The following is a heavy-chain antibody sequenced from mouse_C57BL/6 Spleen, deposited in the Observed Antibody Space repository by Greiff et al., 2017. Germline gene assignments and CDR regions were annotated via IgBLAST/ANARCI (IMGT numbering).Heavy chain of an antibody. J-gene: IGHJ3*01. D-gene: IGHD1-1*01. CDR3: ARLGYYGSTPLAY. V-gene: IGHV1-26*01. CDR1: GYTFTDYY. Sequence: VQLQQSGPELVKPGASVKISCKASGYTFTDYYMNWVKQSHGKSLEWIGDINPNNGGTSYNQKFKGKATLTVDKSSSTAYMELRSLTSEDSAVYYCARLGYYGSTPLAYWGQGTLVTVSA. CDR2: INPNNGGT.